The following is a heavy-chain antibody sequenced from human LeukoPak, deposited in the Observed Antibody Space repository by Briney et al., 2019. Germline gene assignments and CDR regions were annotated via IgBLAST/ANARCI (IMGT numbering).Heavy chain of an antibody. CDR3: ASSHPGPYDFWSGYGGTDAFDI. CDR1: GFAFSRHG. CDR2: IPYDGSNK. Sequence: PGGSLRLSCAASGFAFSRHGIHWVRQAPGKGLEWVAFIPYDGSNKFYADSVKGRFTISRDNSKNTLYLQMNSLRAEDTAVYYCASSHPGPYDFWSGYGGTDAFDIWGQGTMVTVSS. J-gene: IGHJ3*02. D-gene: IGHD3-3*01. V-gene: IGHV3-30*02.